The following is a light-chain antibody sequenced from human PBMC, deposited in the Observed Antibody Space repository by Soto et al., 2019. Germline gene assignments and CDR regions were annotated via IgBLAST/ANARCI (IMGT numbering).Light chain of an antibody. CDR1: QSVSSSY. J-gene: IGKJ1*01. CDR3: QQYGSTPRT. V-gene: IGKV3-20*01. CDR2: GAS. Sequence: EIVLTQSPGTLSLSPGERATLSCRASQSVSSSYLAWYQQKPGQAPRLLIYGASSRATGIPDRFSGSGSGTDFTLTIIRLEADDFAVYYCQQYGSTPRTFGQGTKVEIK.